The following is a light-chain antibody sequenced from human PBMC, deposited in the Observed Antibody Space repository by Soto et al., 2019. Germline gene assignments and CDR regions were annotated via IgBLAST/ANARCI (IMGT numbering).Light chain of an antibody. J-gene: IGLJ2*01. Sequence: QSALTQPPSASGSLGQSVTISCSGTSKDVGRDNYVSWYQQHAGQTPKVIIYDVFQRPSGVPDRFSGSKSGTTAYLTVSNLQREDEAAYFCSSYGGRNNFVVFGGGTKVTVL. V-gene: IGLV2-8*01. CDR1: SKDVGRDNY. CDR3: SSYGGRNNFVV. CDR2: DVF.